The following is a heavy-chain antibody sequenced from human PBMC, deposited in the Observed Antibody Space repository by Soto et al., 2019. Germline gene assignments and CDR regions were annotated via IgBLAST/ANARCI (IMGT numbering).Heavy chain of an antibody. D-gene: IGHD3-3*01. V-gene: IGHV3-30*18. J-gene: IGHJ6*02. CDR2: ISYDGSNK. Sequence: GGSLRLSCAPSGFTFSSYGMHWVRQAPGKGMEWVAVISYDGSNKYYADAVKGRFTISRDNSKNTLYLQMNSLRAEDTAVYYCAKGQRFLEWLAHYGMDVWGQGTTVTVS. CDR3: AKGQRFLEWLAHYGMDV. CDR1: GFTFSSYG.